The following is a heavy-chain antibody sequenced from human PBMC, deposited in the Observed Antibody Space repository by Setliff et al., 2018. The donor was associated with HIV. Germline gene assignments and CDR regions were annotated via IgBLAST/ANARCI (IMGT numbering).Heavy chain of an antibody. J-gene: IGHJ3*02. CDR1: GGTFSSYA. CDR2: IIPIFGTA. D-gene: IGHD3-22*01. Sequence: SVKVSCKASGGTFSSYAISWVRQAPGQGLEWMGGIIPIFGTANYAQKFQGRVTITTDESTSTAYMELSSLRSEDTAVYYCARAEGTMMVVPSAFDIWGQGTMVTVSS. V-gene: IGHV1-69*05. CDR3: ARAEGTMMVVPSAFDI.